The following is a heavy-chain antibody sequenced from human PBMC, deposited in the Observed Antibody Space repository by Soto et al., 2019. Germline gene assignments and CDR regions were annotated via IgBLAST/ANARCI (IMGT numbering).Heavy chain of an antibody. CDR1: GGSISSSNW. V-gene: IGHV4-4*02. Sequence: KPSETLSLTCAVSGGSISSSNWWSWVRQPPGKGLEWIGEIYHSGSTNYNPSLKSRVTISVDKSKNQFSLKLSSVTAADTAVYYCARDSRGYYDFWSGMDYYYGMDVWGQGTTVTVSS. J-gene: IGHJ6*02. D-gene: IGHD3-3*01. CDR3: ARDSRGYYDFWSGMDYYYGMDV. CDR2: IYHSGST.